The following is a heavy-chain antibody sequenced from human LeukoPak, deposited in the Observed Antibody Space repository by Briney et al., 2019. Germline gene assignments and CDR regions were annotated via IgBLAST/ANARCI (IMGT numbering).Heavy chain of an antibody. CDR3: ARDGGIGLDY. V-gene: IGHV3-33*08. CDR2: IWYDESKK. CDR1: GFTFSTSS. D-gene: IGHD2-21*01. J-gene: IGHJ4*02. Sequence: GGPLRLPCAASGFTFSTSSINWVRQAPGKGLQWVAVIWYDESKKYYTDSVKGRFTISRDVSKNTLYLQMNSLRAEDSAMYYCARDGGIGLDYWGQGTLVTVSS.